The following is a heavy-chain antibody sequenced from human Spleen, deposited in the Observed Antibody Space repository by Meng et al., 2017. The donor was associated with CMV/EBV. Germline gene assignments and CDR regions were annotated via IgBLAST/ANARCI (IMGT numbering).Heavy chain of an antibody. CDR3: TRGMGSGYFDYYYVMGV. CDR1: GFTFGDYV. V-gene: IGHV3-49*04. J-gene: IGHJ6*02. Sequence: GESLKISCTGSGFTFGDYVMSWVRQAPGKGLEWVGFIRSKTYGGTTENAASVKGRFTISRDESKSIAYLQMNSLKTEDTAVYYCTRGMGSGYFDYYYVMGVWGQGTTVTVSS. CDR2: IRSKTYGGTT. D-gene: IGHD3-3*01.